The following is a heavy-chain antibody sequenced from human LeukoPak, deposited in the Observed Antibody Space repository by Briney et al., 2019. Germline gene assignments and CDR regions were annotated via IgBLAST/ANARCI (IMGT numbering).Heavy chain of an antibody. V-gene: IGHV3-23*01. CDR3: AKEGAIAAAGSLTSFFDY. D-gene: IGHD6-13*01. CDR2: ISGSGGST. J-gene: IGHJ4*02. CDR1: GFTFSSYA. Sequence: GGSLRLSCAASGFTFSSYAMSWVRQAPGKGLEWVSAISGSGGSTYYADSVNGRFTISRDNSKNTLYLQMNSLRAEDTAVYYCAKEGAIAAAGSLTSFFDYWGQGTLVTVSS.